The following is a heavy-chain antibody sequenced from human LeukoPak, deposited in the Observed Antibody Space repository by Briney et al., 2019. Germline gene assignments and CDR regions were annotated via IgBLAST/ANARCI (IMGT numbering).Heavy chain of an antibody. Sequence: PSETLSLTCTVSGGSISSYYWSWIRQPPGKGLEWIGYIHYSGSANYNPSLKSRVTISVDTSKNQFSLKLSSVTAADTAVYYCATYGAKGYYYYYMDVWGKGTTVTVSS. D-gene: IGHD4-17*01. CDR1: GGSISSYY. CDR2: IHYSGSA. J-gene: IGHJ6*03. V-gene: IGHV4-59*08. CDR3: ATYGAKGYYYYYMDV.